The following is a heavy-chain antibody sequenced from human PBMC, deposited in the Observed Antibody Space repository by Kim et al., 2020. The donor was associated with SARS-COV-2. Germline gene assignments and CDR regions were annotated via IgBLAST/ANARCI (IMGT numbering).Heavy chain of an antibody. V-gene: IGHV3-21*01. Sequence: YADAVKGRFTISRDNAKNSLYLQMNSLRAEDTAVYYCARVRRGELVDDYWGQGTLVTVSS. CDR3: ARVRRGELVDDY. D-gene: IGHD6-13*01. J-gene: IGHJ4*02.